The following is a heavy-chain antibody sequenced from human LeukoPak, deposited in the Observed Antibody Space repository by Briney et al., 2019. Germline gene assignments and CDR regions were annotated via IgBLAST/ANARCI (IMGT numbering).Heavy chain of an antibody. CDR1: GFTFSSYG. CDR2: IRYDGSNK. Sequence: PGGSLRLSCAASGFTFSSYGMHWVRQAPGKGLEWVAFIRYDGSNKYYADSVKGRFTISRDNSKNTLYLQMNSLRVEDTAVYYCARVFRPSLTVFIIRGAFDIWGQGTMVTVSS. J-gene: IGHJ3*02. CDR3: ARVFRPSLTVFIIRGAFDI. D-gene: IGHD3-3*01. V-gene: IGHV3-30*02.